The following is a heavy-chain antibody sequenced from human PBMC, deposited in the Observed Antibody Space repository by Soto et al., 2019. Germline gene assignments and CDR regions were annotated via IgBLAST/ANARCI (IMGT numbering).Heavy chain of an antibody. CDR2: ISGSGFKK. CDR3: AKNQGVELVPLATVDWFDP. Sequence: EVVLLESGGGLEQPGGSLRLSCAASGFIFENFGMSWVRQAPGKGLDWISSISGSGFKKYYADSVKGRFTISRDNPKSTVYLELNNLSAEYTAVYHCAKNQGVELVPLATVDWFDPWGQGSVVTVSS. J-gene: IGHJ5*02. D-gene: IGHD1-26*01. V-gene: IGHV3-23*01. CDR1: GFIFENFG.